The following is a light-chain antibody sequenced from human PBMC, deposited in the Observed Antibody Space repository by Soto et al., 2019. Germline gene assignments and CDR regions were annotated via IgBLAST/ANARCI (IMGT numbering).Light chain of an antibody. J-gene: IGKJ4*01. Sequence: DIQMTQSPSSLSASVGDRVTITCRASQAIGNDLGWYQQKPGKAPNRLIYSASRLHSGVPSRFSGSGSGTEFTLTISSRQPEDFATYYCIQHNRFPRAFGAGTKVEIK. CDR1: QAIGND. CDR2: SAS. V-gene: IGKV1-17*01. CDR3: IQHNRFPRA.